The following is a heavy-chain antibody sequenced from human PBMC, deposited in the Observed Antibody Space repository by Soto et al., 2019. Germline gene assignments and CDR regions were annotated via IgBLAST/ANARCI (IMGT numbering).Heavy chain of an antibody. CDR2: IIPIFGTA. CDR3: ATTLPDYGDYGDWFDP. Sequence: ASVKVSCKASGGTFSSYAISWVRQAPGQGLEWMGGIIPIFGTANYAQKFQGRVTITADESTSTAYMELSSLRSEDTAVYYCATTLPDYGDYGDWFDPWGQGTLVTVSS. J-gene: IGHJ5*02. D-gene: IGHD4-17*01. CDR1: GGTFSSYA. V-gene: IGHV1-69*13.